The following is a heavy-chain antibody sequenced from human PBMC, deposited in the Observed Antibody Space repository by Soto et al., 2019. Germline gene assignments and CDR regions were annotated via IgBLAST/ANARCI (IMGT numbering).Heavy chain of an antibody. CDR1: GYGFTTYG. V-gene: IGHV1-18*01. D-gene: IGHD1-1*01. CDR3: ARGRYGDY. J-gene: IGHJ4*02. CDR2: ISAHNGNT. Sequence: QVHLVQSGAEVKKPGASVKVSCKGSGYGFTTYGITWVRQAPGQGLEWMAWISAHNGNTNYAQKRQGRVTGTRDTSTGTANMELRSLRSDDTAVYYCARGRYGDYWGQGALVTVSS.